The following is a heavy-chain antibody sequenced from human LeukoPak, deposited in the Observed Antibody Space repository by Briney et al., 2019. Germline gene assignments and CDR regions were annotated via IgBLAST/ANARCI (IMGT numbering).Heavy chain of an antibody. V-gene: IGHV4-59*12. CDR3: ARGPSSPYDYGLDY. J-gene: IGHJ4*02. Sequence: SETLSLTCTVSGGSISSYYWSWIRQPPGKGLEWIGYIYYSGSTNYNPSLKSRVTISVDTSKNQFSLKLSSVTAADTAVYYCARGPSSPYDYGLDYWGQGTLVTVSS. D-gene: IGHD4-17*01. CDR2: IYYSGST. CDR1: GGSISSYY.